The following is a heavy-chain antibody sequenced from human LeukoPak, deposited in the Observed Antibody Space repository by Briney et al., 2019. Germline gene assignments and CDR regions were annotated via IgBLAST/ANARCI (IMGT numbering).Heavy chain of an antibody. Sequence: PSETLSLTCTVSGGSISSSSYYWGWIRQPPGKGLEWIGSIYYSGSTYYNPSLKSRVTVSVDTSKNQFSLKLSSVTAADTAVYYCARRYCSGGSCYYFDYWGQGTLVTASS. J-gene: IGHJ4*02. V-gene: IGHV4-39*01. D-gene: IGHD2-15*01. CDR1: GGSISSSSYY. CDR3: ARRYCSGGSCYYFDY. CDR2: IYYSGST.